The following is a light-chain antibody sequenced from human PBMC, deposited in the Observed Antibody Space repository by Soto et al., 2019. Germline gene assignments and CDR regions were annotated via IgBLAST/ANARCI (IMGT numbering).Light chain of an antibody. V-gene: IGKV3-15*01. CDR1: RSVSSN. CDR2: DAS. J-gene: IGKJ2*01. Sequence: EIVMTQSPATLSVSPGERATLSCRASRSVSSNLAWYQQIPGQAPRLLIYDASTRATGIPARFSGSGSGTEFTLTISSLQSEDFAVYYCQQYNAWPPYTFGQGTKLEIK. CDR3: QQYNAWPPYT.